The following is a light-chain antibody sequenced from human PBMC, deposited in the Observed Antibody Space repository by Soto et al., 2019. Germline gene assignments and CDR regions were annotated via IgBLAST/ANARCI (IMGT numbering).Light chain of an antibody. CDR3: QQYNNWPPWT. CDR1: QSVSSN. V-gene: IGKV3-15*01. J-gene: IGKJ1*01. Sequence: EIVMTQSPATLYVSPGERATLSCRASQSVSSNLAWYQQKPGQAPRLLSYGASTRATGIPARFSGSGSGTEFTLTISSLQSEDFAVYYCQQYNNWPPWTFGQGTKVEIK. CDR2: GAS.